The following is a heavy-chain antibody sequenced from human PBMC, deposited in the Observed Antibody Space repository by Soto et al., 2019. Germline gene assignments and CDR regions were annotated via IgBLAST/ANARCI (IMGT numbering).Heavy chain of an antibody. J-gene: IGHJ4*02. CDR3: ARRKERSGPNYFDL. D-gene: IGHD6-25*01. Sequence: GASVKVSCKASGYTFATYDFNWVRQAPGQGLEWMGWMNPNSGNTGYAQKFRGRVSMTRNTSISTAYMELSGLRSEDTALYFCARRKERSGPNYFDLWGQGTLVTVSS. CDR1: GYTFATYD. V-gene: IGHV1-8*01. CDR2: MNPNSGNT.